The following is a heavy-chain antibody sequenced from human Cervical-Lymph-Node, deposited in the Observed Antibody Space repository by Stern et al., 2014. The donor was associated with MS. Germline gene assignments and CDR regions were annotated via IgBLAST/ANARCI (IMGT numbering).Heavy chain of an antibody. CDR1: GYTFTNYG. V-gene: IGHV1-18*01. Sequence: QVQLVQSGDEVKKPGASVKVSCKPSGYTFTNYGISWVRLAPGQGLEWMGWITAYNGNTNYAQNFQGRVTLTTDTSTSTVYMELRSLTSDDAAVYYCARAAGMLDYWGQGTLVTVSS. D-gene: IGHD1-1*01. J-gene: IGHJ4*02. CDR2: ITAYNGNT. CDR3: ARAAGMLDY.